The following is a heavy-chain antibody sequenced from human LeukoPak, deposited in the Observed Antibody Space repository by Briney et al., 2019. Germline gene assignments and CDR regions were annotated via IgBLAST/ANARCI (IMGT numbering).Heavy chain of an antibody. V-gene: IGHV4-39*02. Sequence: PSETLSLTCSVSGGSISSTSKYWGRIRQPPGEGLEWIGSIYYSGDTYYTPSLRSRVIMSVDTSKNHFSLKLTSVTATDTAVYYCARSSAADGPTHNWFDPWGQGTLVTVSS. CDR2: IYYSGDT. CDR3: ARSSAADGPTHNWFDP. D-gene: IGHD6-13*01. CDR1: GGSISSTSKY. J-gene: IGHJ5*02.